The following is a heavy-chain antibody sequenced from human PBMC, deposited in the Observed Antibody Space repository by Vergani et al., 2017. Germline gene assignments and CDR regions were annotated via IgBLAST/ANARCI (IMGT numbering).Heavy chain of an antibody. V-gene: IGHV3-23*01. J-gene: IGHJ3*02. CDR2: ISGSGGST. Sequence: EVQLLESGGGLVQPGGSLRLSCAASGFTFSSYAMSWVRQAPGKGLEWVSAISGSGGSTYYADSVKGRFTISRDNSKNTLYLQMNSLRAEDTAVYYCARGTSDYYDSSGSADAFDIWGQGTMVTVSS. CDR3: ARGTSDYYDSSGSADAFDI. CDR1: GFTFSSYA. D-gene: IGHD3-22*01.